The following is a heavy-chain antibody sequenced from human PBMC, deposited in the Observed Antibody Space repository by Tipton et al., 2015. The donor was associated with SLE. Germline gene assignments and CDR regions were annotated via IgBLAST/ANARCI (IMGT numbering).Heavy chain of an antibody. CDR3: ARAKDCSSPSCYYYFFMDV. Sequence: TLSLTCAVYGGSFSGYYWSWIRQPPGKGLEWIGEINHSGSTNYNPSLKSRVTISVDTSKNQFSLKLSSVTAADTAVYYCARAKDCSSPSCYYYFFMDVWGKGTTVTVPS. D-gene: IGHD2-2*01. CDR2: INHSGST. V-gene: IGHV4-34*01. CDR1: GGSFSGYY. J-gene: IGHJ6*03.